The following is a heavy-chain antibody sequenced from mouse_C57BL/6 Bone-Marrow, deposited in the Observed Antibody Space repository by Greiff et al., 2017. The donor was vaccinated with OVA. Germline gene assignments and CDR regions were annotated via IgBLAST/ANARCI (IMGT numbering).Heavy chain of an antibody. CDR2: IYPGGGYT. CDR1: GYTFTNYW. J-gene: IGHJ2*01. V-gene: IGHV1-63*01. D-gene: IGHD2-12*01. CDR3: AREKGLLSFDY. Sequence: QVQLKESGAELVRPGTSVKMSCKASGYTFTNYWIGWAKQRPGHGLEWIGDIYPGGGYTNYNEKFKGKATLTADKSSSTAYMQFSSLTSEDSAIYYCAREKGLLSFDYWGQGTTLTVSS.